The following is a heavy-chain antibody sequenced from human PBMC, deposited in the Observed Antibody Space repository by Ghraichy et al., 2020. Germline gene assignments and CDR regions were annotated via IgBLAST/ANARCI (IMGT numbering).Heavy chain of an antibody. Sequence: GGSLRLSCAASGFTFSSYEMNWVRQAPGKGMEWVSYISSSGSTIYYADSVKGRFTISRDNAKNSLYLQMNSLRAEDTAVYYCARGKYSGYDYYYYGMDVWGQGTTVTVSS. V-gene: IGHV3-48*03. CDR1: GFTFSSYE. J-gene: IGHJ6*02. CDR3: ARGKYSGYDYYYYGMDV. D-gene: IGHD5-12*01. CDR2: ISSSGSTI.